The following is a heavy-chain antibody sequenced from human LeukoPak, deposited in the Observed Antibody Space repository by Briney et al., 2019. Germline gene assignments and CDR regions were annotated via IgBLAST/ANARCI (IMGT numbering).Heavy chain of an antibody. Sequence: PGGSLRHSCAASGFTFSSYAMSWVRQAPGKGLEWVAFIRYDGSNKYYADSVKGRFTISRDNSKNTLYLQINSLRAEDTAVYYCAKVKQGWLQTPPDYWGQGTLVTVSS. D-gene: IGHD5-24*01. CDR2: IRYDGSNK. V-gene: IGHV3-30*02. J-gene: IGHJ4*02. CDR1: GFTFSSYA. CDR3: AKVKQGWLQTPPDY.